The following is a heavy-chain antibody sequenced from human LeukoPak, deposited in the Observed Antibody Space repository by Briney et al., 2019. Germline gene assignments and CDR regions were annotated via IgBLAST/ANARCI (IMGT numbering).Heavy chain of an antibody. CDR2: IYHSGST. V-gene: IGHV4-38-2*02. CDR1: GYSISSGYY. D-gene: IGHD4-11*01. J-gene: IGHJ4*02. CDR3: ARGTTVTTKFFDY. Sequence: SETLSLTCTASGYSISSGYYWGWIRQPPGKGLEWIGSIYHSGSTYYNPSLKSRVTISVDTSKNQFSLKLSSVTAADTAVYYCARGTTVTTKFFDYWGQGTLVTVSS.